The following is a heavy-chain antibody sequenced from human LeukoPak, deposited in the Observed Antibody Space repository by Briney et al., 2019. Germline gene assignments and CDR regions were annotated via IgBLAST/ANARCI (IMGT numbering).Heavy chain of an antibody. CDR2: IIPIFGTA. CDR3: ARVGEHVGEFDY. CDR1: GGTFSSYA. J-gene: IGHJ4*02. V-gene: IGHV1-69*01. Sequence: SVKVSCKASGGTFSSYAISWVRQAPGQGPEWMGGIIPIFGTANYAQKFQGRVTITADESTSTAYMELSSLRSEDTAVYYCARVGEHVGEFDYWGQGTLVTVSS. D-gene: IGHD3-16*01.